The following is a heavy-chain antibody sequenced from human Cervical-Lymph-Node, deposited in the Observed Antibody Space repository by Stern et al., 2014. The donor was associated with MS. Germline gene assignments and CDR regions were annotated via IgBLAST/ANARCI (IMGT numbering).Heavy chain of an antibody. CDR1: GFTFSTYG. CDR2: IWYDGGNK. D-gene: IGHD6-13*01. J-gene: IGHJ4*02. V-gene: IGHV3-33*01. Sequence: QVQLVQSGGGVVQPGRSLRLSCAASGFTFSTYGMHWVRPAPGKGLGWVSVIWYDGGNKYYADSVKGRFPISIDNSKNTLYLQMNSLRAEDTAVYYCARGSGSSWYGACDYWGQGTLVTVSS. CDR3: ARGSGSSWYGACDY.